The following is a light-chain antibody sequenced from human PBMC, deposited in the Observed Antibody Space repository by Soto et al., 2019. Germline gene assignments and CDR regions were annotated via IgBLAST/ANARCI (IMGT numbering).Light chain of an antibody. CDR2: AAS. Sequence: EIVMTQSPATLSVSPGERATLSCRASESVSRNLAWYQQKPGQAPRLLIYAASTKATNIAARISGSGSGTEFTLTISSLQSEDFAVYYCQQYNKWPLTFGGGTKVEIK. CDR1: ESVSRN. J-gene: IGKJ4*01. V-gene: IGKV3-15*01. CDR3: QQYNKWPLT.